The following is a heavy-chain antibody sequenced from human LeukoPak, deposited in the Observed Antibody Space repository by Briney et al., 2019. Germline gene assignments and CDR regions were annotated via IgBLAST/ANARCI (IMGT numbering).Heavy chain of an antibody. CDR2: IIPILDLT. CDR1: GGTFNNNA. CDR3: AADRTGQYFDF. Sequence: GASVKVSCKASGGTFNNNAINWVRQAPGQGLEWMGRIIPILDLTNYAEKFQDRVTITADKSTNTAYMELSSLRSEDTAVYYCAADRTGQYFDFWGQGTLLTVSS. D-gene: IGHD3/OR15-3a*01. V-gene: IGHV1-69*04. J-gene: IGHJ4*02.